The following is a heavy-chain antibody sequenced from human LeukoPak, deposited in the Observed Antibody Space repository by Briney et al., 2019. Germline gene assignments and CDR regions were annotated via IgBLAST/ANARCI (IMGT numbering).Heavy chain of an antibody. J-gene: IGHJ6*02. V-gene: IGHV3-66*01. CDR1: GFTFSSYA. D-gene: IGHD2-21*01. Sequence: GGSLRLSCAASGFTFSSYAMSWVRQAPGKGLEWVSVIYSGGSTYYADSVKGRFTISRDNSKNTLYLQMNSLRAEDTAVYYCARDLWYYYGMDVWGQGTTVTVSS. CDR3: ARDLWYYYGMDV. CDR2: IYSGGST.